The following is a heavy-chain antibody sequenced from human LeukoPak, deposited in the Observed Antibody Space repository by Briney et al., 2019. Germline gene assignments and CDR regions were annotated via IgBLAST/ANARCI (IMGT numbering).Heavy chain of an antibody. D-gene: IGHD2-8*01. J-gene: IGHJ3*02. V-gene: IGHV1-18*01. CDR1: GYTFTSYG. CDR3: AREPGYCTNGVCYHAFDI. Sequence: ASVNVSCKASGYTFTSYGISWVRQAPGQGLEWMGWISAYNGNTNYAQKFQGRVTMTRDTSISTAYMELSRLRSDDTAVYYCAREPGYCTNGVCYHAFDIWGQGTMVTVSS. CDR2: ISAYNGNT.